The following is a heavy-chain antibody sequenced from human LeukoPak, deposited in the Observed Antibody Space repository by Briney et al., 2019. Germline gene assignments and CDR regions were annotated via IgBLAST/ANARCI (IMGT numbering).Heavy chain of an antibody. Sequence: SETLYLTCTVSGYSISSGYYWGWIRQPPGKGLEWIGSIYYSGSTYYNPSLKSRVTISVDTSKDQFSLKLSSVTAADTAVYYCASITMIVVVPRQGYYMDVWGKGTTVTISS. CDR3: ASITMIVVVPRQGYYMDV. J-gene: IGHJ6*03. CDR1: GYSISSGYY. D-gene: IGHD3-22*01. CDR2: IYYSGST. V-gene: IGHV4-38-2*02.